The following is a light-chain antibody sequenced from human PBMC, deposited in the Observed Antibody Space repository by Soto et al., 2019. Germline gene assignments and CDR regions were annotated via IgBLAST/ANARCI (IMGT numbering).Light chain of an antibody. Sequence: EIVMTQSPATLSVSPGERASLSCRASQSVSSNLAWYQQKPGQAPRLLMFSASTRATGIPAMFSGSGSGTDFTLTISSLQSEDFAVYYCQQFNNWPLYTFGQGTKLEIK. CDR2: SAS. CDR1: QSVSSN. J-gene: IGKJ2*01. CDR3: QQFNNWPLYT. V-gene: IGKV3-15*01.